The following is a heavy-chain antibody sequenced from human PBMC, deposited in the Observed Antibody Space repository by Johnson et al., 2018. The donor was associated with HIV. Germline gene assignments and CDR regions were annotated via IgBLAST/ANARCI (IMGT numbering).Heavy chain of an antibody. CDR2: ICYDGANK. V-gene: IGHV3-33*01. CDR1: GFTFSNYD. Sequence: QVQLVESGGGVVQPGRSLRLSCAASGFTFSNYDMHWVRQAPGKGLEWVALICYDGANKYYADSVKGRFTISRDNSKNTLYLQMNSLRVEDTAVYYCASYSSSDAFDIWGQGTMVTVSS. D-gene: IGHD6-6*01. J-gene: IGHJ3*02. CDR3: ASYSSSDAFDI.